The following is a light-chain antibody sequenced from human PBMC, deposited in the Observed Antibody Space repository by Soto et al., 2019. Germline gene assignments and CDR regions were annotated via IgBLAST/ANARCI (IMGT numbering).Light chain of an antibody. Sequence: EIVLTQSPPTLSLSPGERATLSCRASQSVSTYLAWYQQKPGQAPRLLIYDASTRATGIPARFSGSGSGTAFTLTISSLEPEDFAVYYCQQRSNWPPTWTFGQGTKVEIK. V-gene: IGKV3-11*01. CDR1: QSVSTY. CDR2: DAS. CDR3: QQRSNWPPTWT. J-gene: IGKJ1*01.